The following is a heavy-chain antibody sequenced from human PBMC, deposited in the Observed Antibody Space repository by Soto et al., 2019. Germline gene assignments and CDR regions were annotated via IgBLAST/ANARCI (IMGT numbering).Heavy chain of an antibody. Sequence: GASVKASCTACGYTFTSYDINWVRQATGQGLEWMGWMNPNSGNTGYAQKFQGRVTMTRNTSISTAYMELSSLRSEDTAVYYCARAGYCSSTSCYFKVQWLGGYYMDVGGKGTTVTVSS. CDR1: GYTFTSYD. CDR3: ARAGYCSSTSCYFKVQWLGGYYMDV. CDR2: MNPNSGNT. V-gene: IGHV1-8*01. D-gene: IGHD2-2*01. J-gene: IGHJ6*03.